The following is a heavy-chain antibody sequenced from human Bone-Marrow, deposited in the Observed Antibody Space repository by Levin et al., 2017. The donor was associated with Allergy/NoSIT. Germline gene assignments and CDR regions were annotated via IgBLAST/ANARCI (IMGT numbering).Heavy chain of an antibody. CDR2: IKGKTDGGTT. Sequence: GGSLRLSCVASGFTFGNAWMNWVRQAPGKGLQWVGRIKGKTDGGTTDYAAPVKGRFTISRDDSKKTLYLQMNNLKTEDTAIYYCTTRSHWGQGTLVTVCS. V-gene: IGHV3-15*01. CDR3: TTRSH. CDR1: GFTFGNAW. J-gene: IGHJ4*02.